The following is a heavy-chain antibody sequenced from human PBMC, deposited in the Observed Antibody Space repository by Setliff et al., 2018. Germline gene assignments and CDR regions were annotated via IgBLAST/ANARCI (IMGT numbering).Heavy chain of an antibody. D-gene: IGHD2-15*01. CDR1: GFTLSNFW. CDR3: AKESGAHYFYYYYKDV. J-gene: IGHJ6*03. Sequence: GGSLRLSWAASGFTLSNFWMSWVRQAPGKGLEWVANIKEDGGEKNYADSVKGRFIISRDNSKNTLYLQMNSLRAEDTAVYFCAKESGAHYFYYYYKDVWGKGTTVTVSS. V-gene: IGHV3-7*01. CDR2: IKEDGGEK.